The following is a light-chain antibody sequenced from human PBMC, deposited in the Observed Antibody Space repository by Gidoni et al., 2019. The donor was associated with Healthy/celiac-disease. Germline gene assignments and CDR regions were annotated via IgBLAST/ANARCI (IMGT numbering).Light chain of an antibody. CDR2: QDS. CDR3: QAWDSSTEVV. J-gene: IGLJ2*01. CDR1: KLGDKY. Sequence: SYELTQPPSVSVSPGRTASIPCSGDKLGDKYACWYQQKPGQSPVLVIYQDSKRPPGIPERFSGSNSGNTATLTISGTQAMDEADYYCQAWDSSTEVVFDGGTKLTVL. V-gene: IGLV3-1*01.